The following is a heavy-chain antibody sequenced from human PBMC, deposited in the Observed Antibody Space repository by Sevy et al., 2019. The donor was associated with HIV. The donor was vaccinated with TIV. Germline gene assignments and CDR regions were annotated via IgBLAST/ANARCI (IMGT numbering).Heavy chain of an antibody. CDR3: AKSVITMVRGVIIN. CDR1: GFTFDDYA. CDR2: ISWNSGSI. V-gene: IGHV3-9*01. Sequence: GGSLRLSCAASGFTFDDYAMHWVRHAPGKGLEWVSGISWNSGSIGYADSVKGRFTISRDNAKNSLYLQMNSLRAEDTALYYCAKSVITMVRGVIINWGQGTLVTVSS. D-gene: IGHD3-10*01. J-gene: IGHJ4*02.